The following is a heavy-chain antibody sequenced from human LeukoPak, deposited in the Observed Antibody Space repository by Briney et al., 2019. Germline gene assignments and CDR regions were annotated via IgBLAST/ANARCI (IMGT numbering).Heavy chain of an antibody. CDR3: ARDTSAWRYGMDV. CDR2: IKQDGSEK. V-gene: IGHV3-7*01. D-gene: IGHD6-19*01. J-gene: IGHJ6*02. Sequence: GGSLRLSCGASGFTFSSHWMSWVRQAPGKGLEWVAIIKQDGSEKDYVDSVTGRFTISRDNAKNSLYLRMNSLRDEDTAVYYCARDTSAWRYGMDVWGQGTTVTVSS. CDR1: GFTFSSHW.